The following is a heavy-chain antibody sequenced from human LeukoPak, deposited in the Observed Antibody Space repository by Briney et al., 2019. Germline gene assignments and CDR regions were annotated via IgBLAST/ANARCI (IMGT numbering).Heavy chain of an antibody. J-gene: IGHJ4*02. Sequence: SETLSLPCTVSGDSISSYYWSWIRQPPGEGLEWIGYIYYSGSTNYNPSLKSRVTISVDTSKNQFSLKLSSGTAADTAVYYCAVLGIVGYWGQGTLVTVSS. CDR1: GDSISSYY. CDR2: IYYSGST. CDR3: AVLGIVGY. D-gene: IGHD7-27*01. V-gene: IGHV4-59*08.